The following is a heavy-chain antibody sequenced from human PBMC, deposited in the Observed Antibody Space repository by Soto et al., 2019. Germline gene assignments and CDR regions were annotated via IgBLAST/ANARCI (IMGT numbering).Heavy chain of an antibody. Sequence: EVQLLVSGGGSVQPGGSLRLSCAASGFSFSNYAMSWVRQAPGTGLEWVSAIASGGGSTYYAASVKGRFSISRDKSMNTLYLQMNSLRAEDTAIYYCTKEHSNYPDNWFDPWGQGTLVTVSS. CDR3: TKEHSNYPDNWFDP. CDR2: IASGGGST. D-gene: IGHD4-4*01. CDR1: GFSFSNYA. J-gene: IGHJ5*02. V-gene: IGHV3-23*01.